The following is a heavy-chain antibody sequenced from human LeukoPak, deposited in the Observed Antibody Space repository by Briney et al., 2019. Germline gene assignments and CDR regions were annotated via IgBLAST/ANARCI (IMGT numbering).Heavy chain of an antibody. J-gene: IGHJ4*02. D-gene: IGHD3-9*01. CDR3: ARTENILTGYFDY. Sequence: SETLSLTCTVSGGSISSYYWSWIRQPPGKGLEWIGYIYYSGSTNYNPSLKSRVTISVDTSKNQFSLKLSSVTAADTAVYYCARTENILTGYFDYWGQGTLDTVSS. V-gene: IGHV4-59*01. CDR1: GGSISSYY. CDR2: IYYSGST.